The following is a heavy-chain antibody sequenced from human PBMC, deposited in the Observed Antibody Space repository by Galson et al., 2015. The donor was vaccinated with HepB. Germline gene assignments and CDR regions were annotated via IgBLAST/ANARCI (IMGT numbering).Heavy chain of an antibody. CDR3: ASGAGLHYDFWSGSLPEYFQH. V-gene: IGHV1-18*04. CDR2: ISAYNGNT. Sequence: SVKVSCKASGYTFTSYGISWVRQAPGQGLEWMGWISAYNGNTNYAQKLQGRVTMTTDTSTSTAYMELRSLRSDDTAVYYCASGAGLHYDFWSGSLPEYFQHWGQGTLVTVSS. CDR1: GYTFTSYG. J-gene: IGHJ1*01. D-gene: IGHD3-3*01.